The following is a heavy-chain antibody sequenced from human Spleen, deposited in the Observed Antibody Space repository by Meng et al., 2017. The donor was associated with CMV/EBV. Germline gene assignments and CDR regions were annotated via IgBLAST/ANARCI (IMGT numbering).Heavy chain of an antibody. CDR2: INHSGST. Sequence: ESLKISCAVYGGSFSGYYWSWIRQPPGKGLEWIGEINHSGSTNYNPPLKSRVTISVDTSKNQFSLKLSSVTAADTAVYYCARGQVAARPGRKIPGSGMDVWGQGTTVTVSS. D-gene: IGHD6-6*01. CDR1: GGSFSGYY. CDR3: ARGQVAARPGRKIPGSGMDV. J-gene: IGHJ6*02. V-gene: IGHV4-34*01.